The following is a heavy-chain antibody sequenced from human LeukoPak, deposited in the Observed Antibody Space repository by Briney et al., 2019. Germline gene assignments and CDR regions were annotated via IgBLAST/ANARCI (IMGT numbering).Heavy chain of an antibody. CDR3: AREIDSSGWYLLVWFDP. V-gene: IGHV4-39*07. D-gene: IGHD6-19*01. Sequence: SETLSLTCTVSGGSISSSSYYWGWIRQPPGKGLEWIGSIYYSGSTYYNPSLKSRVTISVDTSKNQFSLKLSSVTAADTAVYYCAREIDSSGWYLLVWFDPWGQGTLVTVSS. J-gene: IGHJ5*02. CDR1: GGSISSSSYY. CDR2: IYYSGST.